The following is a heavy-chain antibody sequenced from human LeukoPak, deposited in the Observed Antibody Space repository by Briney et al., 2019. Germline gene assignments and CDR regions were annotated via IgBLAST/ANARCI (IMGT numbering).Heavy chain of an antibody. CDR1: GYTFTGYY. Sequence: ASVKVSCKASGYTFTGYYMHWVRQAPGHGLEWMGWINPNSGGTNYAQKFQGRVTMTRDTSISTAYMELSRLRSDDTAVYYCARAPAPTSLYYYYGMDVWGQGTTVTVSS. CDR3: ARAPAPTSLYYYYGMDV. CDR2: INPNSGGT. J-gene: IGHJ6*02. V-gene: IGHV1-2*02. D-gene: IGHD1-14*01.